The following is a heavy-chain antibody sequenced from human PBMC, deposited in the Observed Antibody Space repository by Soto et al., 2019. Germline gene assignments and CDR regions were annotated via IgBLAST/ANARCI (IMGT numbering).Heavy chain of an antibody. V-gene: IGHV3-13*01. Sequence: GGSLRLSCAASGFTFSSYDMHWVRQATGKGLEWVSAIGTAGDTYYPGSVKGRFTISRENAKNSLYLQMNSLRPEDTAVYYCASLGPEGAFDIWGQGTMVTVSS. CDR1: GFTFSSYD. CDR2: IGTAGDT. CDR3: ASLGPEGAFDI. J-gene: IGHJ3*02.